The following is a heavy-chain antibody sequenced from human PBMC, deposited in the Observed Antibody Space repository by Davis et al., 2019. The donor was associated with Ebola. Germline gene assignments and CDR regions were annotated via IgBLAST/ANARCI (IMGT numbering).Heavy chain of an antibody. CDR3: ARFKYYYDSSGYYSDFDY. CDR1: GGSISSGGYY. CDR2: IYYSGST. V-gene: IGHV4-31*03. Sequence: MPSETLSLTCTVSGGSISSGGYYWSWIRQHPGKGLEWIGYIYYSGSTYYNPSLKSRVTISEDTSKNQFSLKLSSVTAADTAVYYCARFKYYYDSSGYYSDFDYWGQGTLVTVSS. J-gene: IGHJ4*02. D-gene: IGHD3-22*01.